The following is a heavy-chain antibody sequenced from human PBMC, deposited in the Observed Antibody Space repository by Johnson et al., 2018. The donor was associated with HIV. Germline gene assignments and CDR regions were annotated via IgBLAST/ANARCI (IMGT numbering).Heavy chain of an antibody. J-gene: IGHJ3*02. CDR2: ISYDGSNK. CDR3: AREESSGYYHGGRGAFDI. CDR1: GFTFSSYG. D-gene: IGHD3-22*01. Sequence: QVQLLESGGGVVQPGRSLRLSCAASGFTFSSYGMHWVRQAPGKGLEWVAVISYDGSNKYYADSVKGRFTISRDNSKNTLYLKMNSLRAEDTALYYCAREESSGYYHGGRGAFDIWGQGTMVTVSS. V-gene: IGHV3-30*19.